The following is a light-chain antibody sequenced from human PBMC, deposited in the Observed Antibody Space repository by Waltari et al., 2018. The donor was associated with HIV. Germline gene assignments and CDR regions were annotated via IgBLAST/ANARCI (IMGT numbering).Light chain of an antibody. CDR2: KAT. CDR1: ALPNQY. V-gene: IGLV3-25*03. J-gene: IGLJ3*02. Sequence: SYELTQSPSVSVSPGQTAKITCSGDALPNQYAHWYQQKPGQAPLLVIYKATQRPSGIRGRFAGSHSGTTVTLIISGVQAEDEADYYCESADNSGTYWVFGGGTKLSVL. CDR3: ESADNSGTYWV.